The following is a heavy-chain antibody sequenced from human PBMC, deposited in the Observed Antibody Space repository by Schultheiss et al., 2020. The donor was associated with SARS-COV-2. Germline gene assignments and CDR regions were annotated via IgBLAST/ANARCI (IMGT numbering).Heavy chain of an antibody. CDR1: GFTFSSYW. CDR3: AREASGHYYYYGMDV. CDR2: IYHSGST. V-gene: IGHV4/OR15-8*01. Sequence: ESLKISCAASGFTFSSYWMSWVRQAPGKGLEWIGEIYHSGSTNYNPSLKSRVTISVDTSKNQFSLKLSSVTAADTAVYYCAREASGHYYYYGMDVWGQGTTVTVSS. J-gene: IGHJ6*02.